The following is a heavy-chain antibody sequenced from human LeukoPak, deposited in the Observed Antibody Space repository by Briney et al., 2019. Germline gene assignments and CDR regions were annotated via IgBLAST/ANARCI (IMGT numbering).Heavy chain of an antibody. CDR1: GGTFISYA. V-gene: IGHV1-69*05. CDR3: ARAPGYYYYMDV. Sequence: SVEVSCKASGGTFISYAISWVRQAPGQGLEWMGGIIPIFGTANYAQKFQGRVTITTDESTSTAYMELSSLRSEDTAVYYCARAPGYYYYMDVWGKGTTVTVSS. J-gene: IGHJ6*03. CDR2: IIPIFGTA.